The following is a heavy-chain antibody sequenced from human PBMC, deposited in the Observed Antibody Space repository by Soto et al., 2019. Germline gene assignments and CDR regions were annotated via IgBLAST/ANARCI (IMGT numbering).Heavy chain of an antibody. Sequence: QVHLQESGPGLVKPSETLSLTCTVSGCSISSYYWSWIRQPPGKGLEWIGYISYIGSANYNPSLKSRVTISGDTSKNQFSLKLAYVTAADTAVYFCGLYCSSASCKVDYWGQGTLVTVSS. CDR3: GLYCSSASCKVDY. D-gene: IGHD2-2*01. J-gene: IGHJ4*02. CDR2: ISYIGSA. V-gene: IGHV4-59*08. CDR1: GCSISSYY.